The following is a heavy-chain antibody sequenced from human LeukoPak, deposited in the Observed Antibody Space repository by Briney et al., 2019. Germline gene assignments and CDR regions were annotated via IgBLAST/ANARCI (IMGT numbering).Heavy chain of an antibody. CDR1: GYTFTSYG. CDR2: ISAYNGNT. V-gene: IGHV1-18*01. D-gene: IGHD6-13*01. Sequence: ASVKVSCKASGYTFTSYGISWVRQAPGQGLEWMGWISAYNGNTNYAQKLQGRVTMTTDTSTSTAYMELRSLRSDDTAVYYCARDGYSSSWYPSWFDPWGQGTLSPSPQ. CDR3: ARDGYSSSWYPSWFDP. J-gene: IGHJ5*02.